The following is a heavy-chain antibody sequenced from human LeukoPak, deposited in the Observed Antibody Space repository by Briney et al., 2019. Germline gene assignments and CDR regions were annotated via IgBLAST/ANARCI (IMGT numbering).Heavy chain of an antibody. CDR2: ISWNSGSI. CDR1: GFTFDDYA. Sequence: PGRSLRLSCAASGFTFDDYAMHWVRQAPGKGLEWVSGISWNSGSIGYADSVKGRFTISKDNAKNSLYLQMNSLRAEDTALYYCAKDTYGSGSYLSYWGQGTLVTVFS. D-gene: IGHD3-10*01. J-gene: IGHJ4*02. CDR3: AKDTYGSGSYLSY. V-gene: IGHV3-9*01.